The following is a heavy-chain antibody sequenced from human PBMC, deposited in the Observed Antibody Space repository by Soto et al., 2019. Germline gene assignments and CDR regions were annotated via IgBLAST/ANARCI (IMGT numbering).Heavy chain of an antibody. J-gene: IGHJ4*02. Sequence: SETLSLTCTVSGGSISSGDYYWSWIRQPPGKGLEWIGYIYYSGSTYYNPSLKSRVTISVDTSKNQFSLKLSSVTAADTAVYYCARGGFYDILTGSLDYWGQGTLVTVSS. CDR2: IYYSGST. D-gene: IGHD3-9*01. CDR3: ARGGFYDILTGSLDY. V-gene: IGHV4-30-4*01. CDR1: GGSISSGDYY.